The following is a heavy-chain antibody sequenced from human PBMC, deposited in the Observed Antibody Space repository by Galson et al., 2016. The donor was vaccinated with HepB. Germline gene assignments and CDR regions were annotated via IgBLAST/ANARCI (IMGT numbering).Heavy chain of an antibody. CDR3: VQGSTAPAV. CDR1: GFTFNNYG. Sequence: SLRLSCAASGFTFNNYGMTWVRQAPGKGLEVVSSISRSGDSTDHADSVKGRFIISRDNTKNTLSLRMNSLRAEDTAGYYCVQGSTAPAVWGKGTTVTVSS. D-gene: IGHD2-2*01. V-gene: IGHV3-23*01. CDR2: ISRSGDST. J-gene: IGHJ6*04.